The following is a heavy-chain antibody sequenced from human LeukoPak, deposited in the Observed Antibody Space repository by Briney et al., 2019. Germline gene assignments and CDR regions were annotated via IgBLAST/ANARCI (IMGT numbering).Heavy chain of an antibody. J-gene: IGHJ6*04. V-gene: IGHV3-21*01. Sequence: PGGSLRLSCAASGFTFSSYSMNWVRQAPGKGLEWVSSISSSSSYIYYADSVKGRFTISRDNAKNSLCPQMNSLRAEDTAVYYCARDHLADILTGYSLNYYYYGMDVWGKGTTVTVSS. D-gene: IGHD3-9*01. CDR1: GFTFSSYS. CDR2: ISSSSSYI. CDR3: ARDHLADILTGYSLNYYYYGMDV.